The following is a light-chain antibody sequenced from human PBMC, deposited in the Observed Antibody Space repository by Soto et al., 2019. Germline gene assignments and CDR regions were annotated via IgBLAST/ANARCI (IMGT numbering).Light chain of an antibody. Sequence: ETVLTQSPATLSLYPGERATLSCRASQSISTSLGWYQHKPGQAPRLLVCDATDRAAGIPARFSGSGSGTNFTLTISSLEPEDSAVYYCQQRSFWPPVTFGQGTRLEIK. CDR2: DAT. V-gene: IGKV3-11*01. CDR3: QQRSFWPPVT. CDR1: QSISTS. J-gene: IGKJ5*01.